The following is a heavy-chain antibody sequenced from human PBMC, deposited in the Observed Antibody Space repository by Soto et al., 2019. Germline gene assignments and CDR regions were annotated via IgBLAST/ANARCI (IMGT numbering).Heavy chain of an antibody. CDR1: GASISNYY. CDR3: ARESRSELGTVEY. J-gene: IGHJ4*02. V-gene: IGHV4-4*07. CDR2: IYASGTT. Sequence: QVRQQESGPGLVKPSETLSLTCTVSGASISNYYWSWIRQPAGKGLECLGRIYASGTTTYNPSLRSRDTMSVDTSKNQFSLNLNSVTAADTAVYYCARESRSELGTVEYWGQGTLVTVSS. D-gene: IGHD1-1*01.